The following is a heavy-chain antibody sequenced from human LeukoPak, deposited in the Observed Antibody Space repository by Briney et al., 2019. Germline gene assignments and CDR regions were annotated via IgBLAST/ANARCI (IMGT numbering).Heavy chain of an antibody. D-gene: IGHD6-19*01. V-gene: IGHV3-74*01. CDR1: GFTFSSYW. CDR2: INNDGSTT. J-gene: IGHJ4*02. CDR3: ARTYSSFDY. Sequence: GGSLRLSCAVSGFTFSSYWMHWVRQAPGKGLVWVSRINNDGSTTAYADSVKGRFTISRDNTKNTLYLQMNSLRAEDTAVYYCARTYSSFDYWGQGTLVTISS.